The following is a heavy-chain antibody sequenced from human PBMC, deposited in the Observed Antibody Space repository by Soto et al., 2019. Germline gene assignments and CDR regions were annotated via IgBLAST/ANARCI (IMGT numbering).Heavy chain of an antibody. Sequence: EVQLEESGGGLVQPGGSLRLSCAASGFTFSSYDMHWVRQVTGKGLEWVSTFGSSGDTYYPGSLKGRFTITRENAKNSLYLQMRSLSADDTGVYYCARGGASHNSGYYYFGLWGQGTLLTVSS. CDR2: FGSSGDT. CDR1: GFTFSSYD. D-gene: IGHD3-22*01. J-gene: IGHJ4*02. V-gene: IGHV3-13*04. CDR3: ARGGASHNSGYYYFGL.